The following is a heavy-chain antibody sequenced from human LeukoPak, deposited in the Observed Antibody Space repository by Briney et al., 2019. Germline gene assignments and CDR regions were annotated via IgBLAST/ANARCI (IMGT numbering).Heavy chain of an antibody. Sequence: SETLSLTCTVSGGSISIHYWSWIRQPPGKGLEWIGYIYYSGSTNYNPSLKSRVTISVDTSKNQFSLKLSSVTAADTVVYYCARARYYYDSSGYWAFDYWGQGTLVTVSS. CDR2: IYYSGST. CDR1: GGSISIHY. D-gene: IGHD3-22*01. CDR3: ARARYYYDSSGYWAFDY. V-gene: IGHV4-59*11. J-gene: IGHJ4*02.